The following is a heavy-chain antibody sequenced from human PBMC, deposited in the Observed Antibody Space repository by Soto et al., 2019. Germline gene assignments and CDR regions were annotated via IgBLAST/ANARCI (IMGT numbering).Heavy chain of an antibody. J-gene: IGHJ4*02. CDR2: ISGSDGKT. D-gene: IGHD1-1*01. CDR1: GFSFGSYA. V-gene: IGHV3-23*01. Sequence: PGESLKISCAASGFSFGSYALSWVRQAPGKGLEWVSTISGSDGKTFYADSVKGRFSISRDTSQSTLYLQMNSLRADDTAMYYCARWNYLDYWGQGTRVTVSS. CDR3: ARWNYLDY.